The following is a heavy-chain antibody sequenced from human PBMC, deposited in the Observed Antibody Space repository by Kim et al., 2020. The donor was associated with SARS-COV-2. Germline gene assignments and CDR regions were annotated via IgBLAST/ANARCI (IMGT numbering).Heavy chain of an antibody. CDR3: ARGRGKQLVTGAWG. J-gene: IGHJ4*02. V-gene: IGHV4-59*09. D-gene: IGHD6-6*01. Sequence: TPSLKSRVTISVDTSKTRFSLKLSSVTAADTAVYYCARGRGKQLVTGAWGWGQGTLVTVSS.